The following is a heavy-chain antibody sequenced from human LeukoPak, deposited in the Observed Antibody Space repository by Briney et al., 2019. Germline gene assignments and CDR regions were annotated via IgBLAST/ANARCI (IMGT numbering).Heavy chain of an antibody. V-gene: IGHV4-34*01. CDR3: ARAPTTRYCSSTSCYAYDY. Sequence: SETLSLTCAVYGASFRAYYWSWIRRAPGKGLEWIGEINDSGHARYNPSLKSRVTISVDTSKNQFSLKLSSVTAADTAVYYCARAPTTRYCSSTSCYAYDYWGQGTLVTVSS. CDR2: INDSGHA. D-gene: IGHD2-2*01. J-gene: IGHJ4*02. CDR1: GASFRAYY.